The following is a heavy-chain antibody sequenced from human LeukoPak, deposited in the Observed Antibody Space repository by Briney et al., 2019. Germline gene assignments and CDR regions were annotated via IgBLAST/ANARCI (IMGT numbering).Heavy chain of an antibody. CDR2: IYYSGST. V-gene: IGHV4-39*01. CDR1: DGSISRSNYY. J-gene: IGHJ4*02. Sequence: SETLSLTCTVSDGSISRSNYYWGWIRQPPGKGLEWIGSIYYSGSTYYNPSLKSRVTIFVDTSKNQFSLKLSSVTAADTAVYYCARLTRGGYYYVGYWGQGTLVTVSS. CDR3: ARLTRGGYYYVGY. D-gene: IGHD2-21*01.